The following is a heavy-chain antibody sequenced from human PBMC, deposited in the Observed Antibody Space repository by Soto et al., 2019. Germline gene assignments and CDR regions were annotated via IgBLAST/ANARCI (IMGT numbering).Heavy chain of an antibody. V-gene: IGHV4-30-4*01. Sequence: SETLSLTCSVSGGSISSGYYYWSWIRQPPGKGLEWIGNIYYSGNTYYNPSLKSRLIISIDTSKNQFYLKVGSVTAADTAVYYCAISSLYGMDVSVPGTTVTF. CDR3: AISSLYGMDV. J-gene: IGHJ6*02. CDR1: GGSISSGYYY. CDR2: IYYSGNT.